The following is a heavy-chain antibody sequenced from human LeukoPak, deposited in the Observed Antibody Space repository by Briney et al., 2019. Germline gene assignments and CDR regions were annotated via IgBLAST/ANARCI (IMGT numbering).Heavy chain of an antibody. Sequence: SETLSLTCAVYGGSFSGYYWSWIRQPPGKGLEWIGEINHSGSTNYHPSLKSRVTISVDTSKNQFSLKLSSVTAADTAVYYCAREGSGIGYFGWFDPWGQGTLVTVSS. CDR2: INHSGST. CDR1: GGSFSGYY. V-gene: IGHV4-34*01. CDR3: AREGSGIGYFGWFDP. D-gene: IGHD3-10*01. J-gene: IGHJ5*02.